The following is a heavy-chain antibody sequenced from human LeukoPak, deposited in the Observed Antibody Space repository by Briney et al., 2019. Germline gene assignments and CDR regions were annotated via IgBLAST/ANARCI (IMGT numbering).Heavy chain of an antibody. D-gene: IGHD2-15*01. CDR1: GYTFIGYY. V-gene: IGHV1-2*02. J-gene: IGHJ4*02. Sequence: ASVKVSCKASGYTFIGYYLHWVRQAPGQGLEWMGWINPHNGDTNYAQKFQGRVTMTRDTSVTTAYMELSRLKSDDTAVYYCATVRDIVVGGGPYYFDYWGQGTLVTVSS. CDR2: INPHNGDT. CDR3: ATVRDIVVGGGPYYFDY.